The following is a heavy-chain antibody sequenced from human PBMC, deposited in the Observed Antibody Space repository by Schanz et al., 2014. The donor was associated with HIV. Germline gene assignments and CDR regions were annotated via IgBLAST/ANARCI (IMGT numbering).Heavy chain of an antibody. Sequence: QVQLQQWGAGLLKPSETLSLTCTVSGGAIRSGGFLWGWIRQPPGKGLEWIGYISHSGSTFYNPSLESRVTLSIDTSKTHFSLNVTSVTAADTAMYYCARASLGAAHPWGQGILVTVSS. D-gene: IGHD2-15*01. V-gene: IGHV4-30-2*01. CDR3: ARASLGAAHP. J-gene: IGHJ5*02. CDR1: GGAIRSGGFL. CDR2: ISHSGST.